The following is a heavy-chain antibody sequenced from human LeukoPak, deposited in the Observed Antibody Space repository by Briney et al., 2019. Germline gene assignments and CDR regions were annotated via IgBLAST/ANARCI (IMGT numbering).Heavy chain of an antibody. J-gene: IGHJ4*02. Sequence: SETLSLTCTLSGGSISGYYWSWIRQPAGKALEWIGRISSSGSTNYNPSLKTRVTMSVDTSKNQFSLKLTSVTAADTAVYHCARDCGSTRCSRYWGQGILVTVSS. CDR2: ISSSGST. V-gene: IGHV4-4*07. CDR3: ARDCGSTRCSRY. D-gene: IGHD2-2*01. CDR1: GGSISGYY.